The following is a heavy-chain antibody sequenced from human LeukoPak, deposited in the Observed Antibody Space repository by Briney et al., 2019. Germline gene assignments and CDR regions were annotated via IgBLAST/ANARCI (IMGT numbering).Heavy chain of an antibody. CDR3: ARARSAYYYDSRHGMDV. V-gene: IGHV3-30*04. Sequence: GGSLRLSCAASGFTFSTYNMYWVRQAPGKGLEWGAVISYDGSNKHYVDSVKGRFTISRDNSKNTLYLQMNSLRAEDTAVYYCARARSAYYYDSRHGMDVWGQGTTVTVSS. CDR2: ISYDGSNK. J-gene: IGHJ6*02. D-gene: IGHD3-22*01. CDR1: GFTFSTYN.